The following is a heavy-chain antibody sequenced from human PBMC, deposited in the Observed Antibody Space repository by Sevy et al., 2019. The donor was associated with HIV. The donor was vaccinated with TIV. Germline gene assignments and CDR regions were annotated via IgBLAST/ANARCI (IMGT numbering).Heavy chain of an antibody. D-gene: IGHD2-2*02. CDR3: ARDHIDCSSTSCYIGWFDP. CDR2: ISSSSSYI. J-gene: IGHJ5*02. V-gene: IGHV3-21*01. CDR1: GFTFSSYS. Sequence: GGSLRLSCAASGFTFSSYSMNWVRQAPGKGLEWVSSISSSSSYIYYADSVKGRFTNCRDNAKNSLYMQMNSLRAEDTAVSYCARDHIDCSSTSCYIGWFDPWGQGTLVTVSS.